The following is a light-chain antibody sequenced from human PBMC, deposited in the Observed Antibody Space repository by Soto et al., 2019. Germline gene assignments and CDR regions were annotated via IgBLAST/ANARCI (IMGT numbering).Light chain of an antibody. Sequence: QSALTQPASVSGSPGQSITISCTGTSSDVGGYNYVSWYQQHPGKAPKLMIYEVSNRPSGVSNRVSGSKSGNTASLTISWLQAEDEADYYYSSYTSSSIDYVFGTGTKLTVL. V-gene: IGLV2-14*01. CDR3: SSYTSSSIDYV. CDR1: SSDVGGYNY. J-gene: IGLJ1*01. CDR2: EVS.